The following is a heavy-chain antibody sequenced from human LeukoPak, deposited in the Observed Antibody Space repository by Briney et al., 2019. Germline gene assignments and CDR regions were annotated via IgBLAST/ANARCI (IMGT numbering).Heavy chain of an antibody. D-gene: IGHD6-19*01. J-gene: IGHJ4*01. CDR3: AKAPWNSSGWYGGFDY. Sequence: GGSLRLSCAASGFTFSSYAMSWVRQAPGKGLEWVSASSGGGGSTYYADSVKGRFTISRDNSKNTLYLQMNSLRAEDTAVYYCAKAPWNSSGWYGGFDYWGQGTLVTVSS. CDR2: SSGGGGST. CDR1: GFTFSSYA. V-gene: IGHV3-23*01.